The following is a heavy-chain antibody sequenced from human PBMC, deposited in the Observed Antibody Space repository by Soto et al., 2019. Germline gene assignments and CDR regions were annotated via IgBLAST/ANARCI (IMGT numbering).Heavy chain of an antibody. CDR2: IYPGDSGT. V-gene: IGHV5-51*01. Sequence: PGESLKISCKGSGYSFTSYWIGWVRQMPGKGLEWVGIIYPGDSGTRYSPSFQGQVTISADKSISTAYLQWSSLKASDTAMYYCARRSLTQTEAPFDYWGQGTLVTVSS. CDR3: ARRSLTQTEAPFDY. D-gene: IGHD3-9*01. CDR1: GYSFTSYW. J-gene: IGHJ4*02.